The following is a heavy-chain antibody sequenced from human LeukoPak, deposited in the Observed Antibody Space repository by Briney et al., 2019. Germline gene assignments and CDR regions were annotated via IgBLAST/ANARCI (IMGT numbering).Heavy chain of an antibody. CDR2: ISAYDGGT. D-gene: IGHD6-13*01. J-gene: IGHJ6*02. CDR3: ARDPLTRTWSPYYFTLDV. Sequence: ASVKVSCKASGYSFTSYAYNWVRQAPGQGLEWMGWISAYDGGTKYAQDLQGRVTMTTDTSTRTAYVELTRLTSDDTAVYYCARDPLTRTWSPYYFTLDVWGQGTTVSVSS. V-gene: IGHV1-18*01. CDR1: GYSFTSYA.